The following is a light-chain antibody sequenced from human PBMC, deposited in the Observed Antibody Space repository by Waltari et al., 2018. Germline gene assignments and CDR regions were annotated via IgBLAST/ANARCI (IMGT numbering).Light chain of an antibody. CDR2: DVS. CDR3: SSYTSSSPYV. Sequence: QSALTQPASVSGPPGQSITISCTGTSSDVGGYNYVPWYQQHPGNAPKLMLYDVSNRPSGVSNRFSGSKPGNTASLTISGLQAEDEADYYGSSYTSSSPYVFGTGTKVTVL. V-gene: IGLV2-14*03. J-gene: IGLJ1*01. CDR1: SSDVGGYNY.